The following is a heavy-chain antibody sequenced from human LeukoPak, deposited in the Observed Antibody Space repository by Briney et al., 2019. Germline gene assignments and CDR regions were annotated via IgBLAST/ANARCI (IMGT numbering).Heavy chain of an antibody. CDR3: VGYNYYGSGSYLDY. V-gene: IGHV4-34*01. CDR2: INHSGST. Sequence: SETLSLTCAVYGGSFSGYSWSWIRQPPGKGLEWIGEINHSGSTNYNPSLKSRVTISVDTSKNQFSLKLSSVTAADTAVYYCVGYNYYGSGSYLDYWGQGTLVTVSS. J-gene: IGHJ4*02. D-gene: IGHD3-10*01. CDR1: GGSFSGYS.